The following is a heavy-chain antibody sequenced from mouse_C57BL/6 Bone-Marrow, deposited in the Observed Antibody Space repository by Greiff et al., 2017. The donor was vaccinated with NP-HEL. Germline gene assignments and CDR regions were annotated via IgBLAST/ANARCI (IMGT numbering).Heavy chain of an antibody. V-gene: IGHV1-82*01. J-gene: IGHJ3*01. Sequence: QVQLQQSGPELVKPGASVKISCKASGYAFSSSWMNWVKQRPGKGLEWIGRIYPGDGDTNYNGKFKGKATLTADKSSSTAYMQLSSLTSEDSAVYFCARGTIYYDYLFAYWGQGTLVTVSA. CDR3: ARGTIYYDYLFAY. CDR1: GYAFSSSW. CDR2: IYPGDGDT. D-gene: IGHD2-4*01.